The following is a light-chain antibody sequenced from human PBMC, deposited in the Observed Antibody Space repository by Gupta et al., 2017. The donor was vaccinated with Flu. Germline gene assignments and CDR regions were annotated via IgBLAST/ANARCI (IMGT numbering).Light chain of an antibody. CDR3: TSDTTTSTLL. Sequence: QSALTQPASVSGSPGQSITISCTGTSSDVGAYNYVSWYQHHPGKVPKLVISEVSNRPSGISSRFSGSTSGNTASLTISVHPAEDAADYYSTSDTTTSTLLFGGGTKLTVL. CDR2: EVS. CDR1: SSDVGAYNY. V-gene: IGLV2-14*01. J-gene: IGLJ2*01.